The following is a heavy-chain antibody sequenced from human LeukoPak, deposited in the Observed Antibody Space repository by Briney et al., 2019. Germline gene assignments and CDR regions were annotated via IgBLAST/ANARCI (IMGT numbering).Heavy chain of an antibody. D-gene: IGHD2-15*01. CDR1: GFTVISNY. CDR2: TYSGGST. Sequence: GGSLRLSCAASGFTVISNYMSWVRQAPGKGLEWVSATYSGGSTYYAGSVKGRFTISSDNSKNTLYLQMNSLKAEDTAIYYCARAQDYCSGGTCYGYFQYWGQGTLVTVSS. J-gene: IGHJ1*01. V-gene: IGHV3-53*01. CDR3: ARAQDYCSGGTCYGYFQY.